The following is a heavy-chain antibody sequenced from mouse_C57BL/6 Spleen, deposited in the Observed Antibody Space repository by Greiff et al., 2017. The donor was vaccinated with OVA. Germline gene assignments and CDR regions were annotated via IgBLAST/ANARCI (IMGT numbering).Heavy chain of an antibody. V-gene: IGHV3-6*01. Sequence: DVQLQESGPGLVKPSQSLSLTCSVTGYSITSGYYWNWIRQFPGNKLEWMGYISYDGSNNYNPSLKNRISITRDTSKNQFFLKLNSVTTEDTATYYCARDGTGFDYWGQGTTLTVSS. J-gene: IGHJ2*01. CDR2: ISYDGSN. D-gene: IGHD4-1*01. CDR1: GYSITSGYY. CDR3: ARDGTGFDY.